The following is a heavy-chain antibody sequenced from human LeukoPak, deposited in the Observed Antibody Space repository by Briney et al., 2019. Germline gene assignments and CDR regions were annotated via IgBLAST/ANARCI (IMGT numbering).Heavy chain of an antibody. Sequence: SETLSLTCAVSGYSISSGYYWGWIRQPPGKGLEWIGSIYHSGSTYYNPSLKSRVTMSVDTSKNQFSLKLGSVTAADTAVYYCARSTPRDAFDIWGQGTMVTVSS. D-gene: IGHD2-2*01. V-gene: IGHV4-38-2*01. CDR1: GYSISSGYY. CDR2: IYHSGST. J-gene: IGHJ3*02. CDR3: ARSTPRDAFDI.